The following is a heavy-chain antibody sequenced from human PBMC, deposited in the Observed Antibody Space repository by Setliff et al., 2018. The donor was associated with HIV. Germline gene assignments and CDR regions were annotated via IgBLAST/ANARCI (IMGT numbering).Heavy chain of an antibody. Sequence: ASVKVSCKASGYTFTSHCIHWVRQAPGQGLEWMGWINAGNGNTKYSQEFQGRVTITTDTSTDTAYMELSSLTSEDTAVYYCATRLYPYDTGRQYNALGHFESWGQGTLVTVSS. CDR2: INAGNGNT. V-gene: IGHV1-3*03. CDR3: ATRLYPYDTGRQYNALGHFES. CDR1: GYTFTSHC. D-gene: IGHD1-20*01. J-gene: IGHJ4*02.